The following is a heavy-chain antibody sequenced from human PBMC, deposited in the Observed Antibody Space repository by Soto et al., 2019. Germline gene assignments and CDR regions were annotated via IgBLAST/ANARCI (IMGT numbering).Heavy chain of an antibody. J-gene: IGHJ4*02. CDR2: IYYSGST. CDR1: CGSISSDY. D-gene: IGHD2-21*02. Sequence: SSETLSVTCTVSCGSISSDYWSWIRQPPGKGLEWIGYIYYSGSTNYNPSLKSRVTISVDTSKNQFSLKLSSVTAADTAVYYCARSMVTAFDYWGQGTLVTV. CDR3: ARSMVTAFDY. V-gene: IGHV4-59*01.